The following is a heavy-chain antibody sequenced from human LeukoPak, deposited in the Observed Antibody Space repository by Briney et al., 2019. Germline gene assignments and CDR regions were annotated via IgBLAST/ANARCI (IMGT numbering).Heavy chain of an antibody. CDR3: ARGHYDSTSYFDY. D-gene: IGHD3-22*01. CDR2: IHYSGSI. Sequence: PSETLSLTCAVYGGSFSGYYWSWIRQPPGKGLEWIGYIHYSGSINYNPSLKSRVTMSVDTSKNHFSLKLSSVTAADTAAYYCARGHYDSTSYFDYWGQGTLVTVSS. CDR1: GGSFSGYY. V-gene: IGHV4-59*12. J-gene: IGHJ4*02.